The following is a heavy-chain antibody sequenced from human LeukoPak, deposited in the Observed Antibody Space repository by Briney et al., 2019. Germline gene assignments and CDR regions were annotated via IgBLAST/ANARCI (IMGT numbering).Heavy chain of an antibody. CDR1: GFIVSGDF. CDR3: AKLVVGTTIFSHFDY. CDR2: ISGSGGGT. D-gene: IGHD1-26*01. J-gene: IGHJ4*02. V-gene: IGHV3-23*01. Sequence: GGSLRLSCAASGFIVSGDFMSWVRQAPGKGLEWVSAISGSGGGTYYADSVKGRFTISRDNSKNTLYLQMNSLRAEDTVVYYCAKLVVGTTIFSHFDYWGQGTLVTVSS.